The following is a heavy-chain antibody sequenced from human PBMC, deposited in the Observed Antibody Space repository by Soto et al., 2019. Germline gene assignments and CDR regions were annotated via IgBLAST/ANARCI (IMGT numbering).Heavy chain of an antibody. V-gene: IGHV3-30*18. Sequence: PGGSLRLSCAASGFTFSSYDMHWVRQAPGKGLEWVAVISFDGSNKYYADSVKGRFTISRDNSKNTLYLQMNSLRAEDTAVYYCAKVVRERYCISTSCYGYYYYGMDVWGQGTTVTVSS. CDR3: AKVVRERYCISTSCYGYYYYGMDV. CDR1: GFTFSSYD. CDR2: ISFDGSNK. J-gene: IGHJ6*02. D-gene: IGHD2-2*01.